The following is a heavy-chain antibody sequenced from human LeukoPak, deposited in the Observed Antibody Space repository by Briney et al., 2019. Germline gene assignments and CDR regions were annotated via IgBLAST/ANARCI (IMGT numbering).Heavy chain of an antibody. V-gene: IGHV3-23*01. CDR3: ARPRLEYCSGGSCFDAFDI. CDR2: ISGSGSTT. D-gene: IGHD2-15*01. Sequence: GGSLRLSCVASGFTLSSYAVSWVRQAPGKGLEWVSAISGSGSTTYYADSVKGRFTISRDNSKNTLFLQMNSLTAEDTAIYSCARPRLEYCSGGSCFDAFDIWGQGTMVTVSS. CDR1: GFTLSSYA. J-gene: IGHJ3*02.